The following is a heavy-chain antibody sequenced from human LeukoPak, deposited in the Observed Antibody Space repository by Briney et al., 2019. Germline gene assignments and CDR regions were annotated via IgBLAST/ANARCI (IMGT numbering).Heavy chain of an antibody. Sequence: GGTLRLSCAASGFTFSSYGMSWVRQAPGKGLEWVSAISGSGSSTYYADSVKGRFTISRDNSKNTLYLQMNSLRAEDTAVYYCAKRIQSAMATGYWGQGTLVTVSS. CDR2: ISGSGSST. V-gene: IGHV3-23*01. CDR1: GFTFSSYG. J-gene: IGHJ4*02. D-gene: IGHD5-18*01. CDR3: AKRIQSAMATGY.